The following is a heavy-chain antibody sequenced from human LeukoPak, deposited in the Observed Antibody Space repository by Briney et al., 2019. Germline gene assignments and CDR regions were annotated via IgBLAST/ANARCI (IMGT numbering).Heavy chain of an antibody. CDR3: ARENYYGMDV. CDR1: GGSNTGNY. V-gene: IGHV4-59*01. Sequence: SETLSLTCTVSGGSNTGNYWSWIRQPPGKGLEWIGYIYYSGSTNYNPSLKSRVTISVDTSKNQFSLKLSSVTAADTAVYYCARENYYGMDVWGQGTTVTVSS. J-gene: IGHJ6*02. CDR2: IYYSGST.